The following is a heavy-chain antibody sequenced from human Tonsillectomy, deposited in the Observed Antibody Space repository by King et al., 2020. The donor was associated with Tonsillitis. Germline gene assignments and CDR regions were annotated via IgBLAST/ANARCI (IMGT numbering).Heavy chain of an antibody. D-gene: IGHD3-3*01. CDR3: TRRRSGYYDY. Sequence: VQLVESGGGLVKPGGSLRLSCAASGFTFSNAWMSWVRQAPGKGLEWVGRIKRKTDGGTTDYAAPVKGRFTISRDDSKNTLYLQMNSLKTEDTAVYYCTRRRSGYYDYWGQGTLVTVSS. J-gene: IGHJ4*02. CDR1: GFTFSNAW. CDR2: IKRKTDGGTT. V-gene: IGHV3-15*01.